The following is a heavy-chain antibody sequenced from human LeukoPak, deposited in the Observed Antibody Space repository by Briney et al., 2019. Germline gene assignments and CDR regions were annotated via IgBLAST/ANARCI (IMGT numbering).Heavy chain of an antibody. D-gene: IGHD3-10*01. V-gene: IGHV1-2*02. CDR1: GYTFTGYY. CDR2: INPNSGGT. Sequence: ASVKVSCKASGYTFTGYYMHWVRQAPGQGLEWMGWINPNSGGTNYAQKFQGRVTMTRDTSISTAYMELSRLRSDDTAVYYCARASRDLWLGLDYWGQGTLVTVSS. J-gene: IGHJ4*02. CDR3: ARASRDLWLGLDY.